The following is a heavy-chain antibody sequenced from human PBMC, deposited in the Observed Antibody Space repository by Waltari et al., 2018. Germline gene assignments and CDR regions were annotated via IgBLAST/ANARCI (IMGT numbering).Heavy chain of an antibody. CDR1: GFTFSSFW. CDR3: ARVARTAMTTSGYYGMDV. D-gene: IGHD3-16*01. J-gene: IGHJ6*02. V-gene: IGHV3-74*01. CDR2: ISDDGSAT. Sequence: EVQLVESGGGLAQPGGSLRLSCAASGFTFSSFWMHWVRQTPGKGLVWVSRISDDGSATSYADSVKGQFTISRDNAKNTLYLQMNSLRVDDMAVYYCARVARTAMTTSGYYGMDVWGQGTTVTVSS.